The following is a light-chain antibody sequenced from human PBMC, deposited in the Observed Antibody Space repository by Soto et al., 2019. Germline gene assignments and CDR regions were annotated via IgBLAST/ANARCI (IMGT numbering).Light chain of an antibody. CDR1: QSVSSGY. J-gene: IGKJ1*01. CDR2: GAG. Sequence: IVVTQSPGPLSLSPGERATLSCRASQSVSSGYVAWYQQKPGQSPRLLMYGAGNRASGIPDRFRGSGSGTDFTLTISRLEPEDFAVYYCQQYGSSPTFGQGTKVDNK. CDR3: QQYGSSPT. V-gene: IGKV3-20*01.